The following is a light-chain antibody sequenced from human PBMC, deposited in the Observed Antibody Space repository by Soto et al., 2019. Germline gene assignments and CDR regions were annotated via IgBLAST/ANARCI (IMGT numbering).Light chain of an antibody. CDR3: QHSAT. CDR2: DAS. CDR1: QSVSSY. J-gene: IGKJ3*01. Sequence: EIVLTQSPATRSLSPGERATLSCRASQSVSSYLAWYQQKPGQAPRLLIYDASSRPPGIPDRFSGSGSGTDLSLTISRLEPEDFAVYYCQHSATFGPGTKVDIK. V-gene: IGKV3-11*01.